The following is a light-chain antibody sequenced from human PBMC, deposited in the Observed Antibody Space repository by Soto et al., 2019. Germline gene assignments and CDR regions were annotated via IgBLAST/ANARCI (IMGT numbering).Light chain of an antibody. CDR3: QQYGNSRGT. CDR1: QSVSSSY. CDR2: NAS. V-gene: IGKV3-20*01. J-gene: IGKJ1*01. Sequence: EIVLTQSPGTLSLSPGERATFSCRASQSVSSSYLAWYQQKPGQAPRLLIYNASSRATGIPDRFSGSGSGTDFTLTISRLEPEDFAVYYCQQYGNSRGTFGQGTKVDIK.